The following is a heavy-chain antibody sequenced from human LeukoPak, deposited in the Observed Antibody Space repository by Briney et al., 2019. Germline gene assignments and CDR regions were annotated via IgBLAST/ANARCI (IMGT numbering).Heavy chain of an antibody. J-gene: IGHJ4*02. V-gene: IGHV1-2*02. CDR1: GYTFTGYY. D-gene: IGHD3-10*01. CDR3: ARSVLLWFGELPYDY. Sequence: ASVKVSCEASGYTFTGYYMHWVRQAPGQGLEWMGWINPNSGGTNYAQKFQGRVTMTRDTSISTAYMELSRLRSGDTAVYYCARSVLLWFGELPYDYWGQGTLVTVSS. CDR2: INPNSGGT.